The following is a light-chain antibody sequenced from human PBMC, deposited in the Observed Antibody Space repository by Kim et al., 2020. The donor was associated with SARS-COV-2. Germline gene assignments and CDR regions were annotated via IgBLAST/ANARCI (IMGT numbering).Light chain of an antibody. J-gene: IGLJ2*01. CDR3: SSYAGSNNLV. V-gene: IGLV2-8*01. CDR1: SGDVGGYNY. CDR2: EVN. Sequence: GQTVTNTCTGTSGDVGGYNYVSWYQQHPGKAPNLMIYEVNKRPSGVPDRFSGSKSGNTASLTVSGLQAEDEADYYCSSYAGSNNLVFGGGTQLTVL.